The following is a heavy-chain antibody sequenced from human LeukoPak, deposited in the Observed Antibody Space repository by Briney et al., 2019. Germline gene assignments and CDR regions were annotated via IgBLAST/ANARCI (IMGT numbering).Heavy chain of an antibody. D-gene: IGHD3-10*01. V-gene: IGHV3-23*01. CDR2: ISGRGDRT. J-gene: IGHJ6*02. CDR1: GFTFNSYA. CDR3: AKDQKVGGYYYYGMDV. Sequence: GGSLRLSCAASGFTFNSYAMSWVRQAPGKGLEWVSAISGRGDRTYYADSVKSRFTISRDNSKNTLYLQMNSLRAEDTAVYYCAKDQKVGGYYYYGMDVWGQGTTVTVSS.